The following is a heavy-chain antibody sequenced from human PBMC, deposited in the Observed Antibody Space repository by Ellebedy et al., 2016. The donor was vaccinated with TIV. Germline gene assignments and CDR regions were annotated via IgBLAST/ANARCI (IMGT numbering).Heavy chain of an antibody. Sequence: SLKISXAASGFTFDQHAIHWVRQVPGKALEWVSYISWDSQTTDYADSVKGRFTISRNNFEKSVYLNMNSLTAEDSALYYCAKDDRVGPSLGFFDYWGRGTLVTVSS. J-gene: IGHJ4*03. CDR2: ISWDSQTT. V-gene: IGHV3-9*01. D-gene: IGHD5-12*01. CDR1: GFTFDQHA. CDR3: AKDDRVGPSLGFFDY.